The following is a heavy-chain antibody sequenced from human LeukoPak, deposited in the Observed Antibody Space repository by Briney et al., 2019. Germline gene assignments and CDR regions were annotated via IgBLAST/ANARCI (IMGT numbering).Heavy chain of an antibody. D-gene: IGHD1-26*01. CDR3: ARDKGGAPLYYFDY. V-gene: IGHV3-66*01. CDR1: GFTVSSNY. CDR2: IYSGGST. Sequence: GGSLRLSCAASGFTVSSNYMSWVRQAPGKGLEWVSVIYSGGSTYYADSVKGRFTISRDNSENTLYLQMNSLRAEDTAVYYCARDKGGAPLYYFDYWGQGTLVTVSS. J-gene: IGHJ4*02.